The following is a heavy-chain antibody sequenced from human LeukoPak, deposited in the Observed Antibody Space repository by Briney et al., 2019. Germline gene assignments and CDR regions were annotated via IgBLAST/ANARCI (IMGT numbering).Heavy chain of an antibody. Sequence: ASVKVSCKASGYTFTTYDINWVRQATGQGLEWMGWMNPNSGNTGYAQKFQGRVTMTRNTSITTAYMELGSLRSEDTAVYYCARRSGTAMTTTFDYWGQGTLVTVSS. CDR3: ARRSGTAMTTTFDY. V-gene: IGHV1-8*01. CDR1: GYTFTTYD. CDR2: MNPNSGNT. D-gene: IGHD4-17*01. J-gene: IGHJ4*02.